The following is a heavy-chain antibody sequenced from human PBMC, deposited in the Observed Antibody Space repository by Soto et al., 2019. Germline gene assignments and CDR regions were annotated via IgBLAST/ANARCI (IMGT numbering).Heavy chain of an antibody. J-gene: IGHJ6*02. CDR2: ISYDGSNK. V-gene: IGHV3-30*18. D-gene: IGHD1-26*01. CDR1: GFTFSSYG. Sequence: QVQLVESGGGVVQPGRSLRLSCVASGFTFSSYGMHWVRQAPGKGLEWVAVISYDGSNKYYADSVKGRFTISRDNSKNTLYLQMNSLRAEDTAVYYCAKDSSSLIVGATGGMDVWGQGTTVTVSS. CDR3: AKDSSSLIVGATGGMDV.